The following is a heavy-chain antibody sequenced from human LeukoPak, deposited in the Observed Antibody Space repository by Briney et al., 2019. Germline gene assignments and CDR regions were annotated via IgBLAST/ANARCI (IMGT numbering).Heavy chain of an antibody. J-gene: IGHJ5*02. V-gene: IGHV4-4*07. D-gene: IGHD3-22*01. CDR1: GGSISSYY. Sequence: SETLSLTCTVSGGSISSYYWSWIRQPAGKGLEWIGRIYTSGSTNYNPSLKSRVTMSVDTSKNRFSLKLSSVTAADTAVYYCARSTMIVPRFDPWGQGTLVTVSS. CDR3: ARSTMIVPRFDP. CDR2: IYTSGST.